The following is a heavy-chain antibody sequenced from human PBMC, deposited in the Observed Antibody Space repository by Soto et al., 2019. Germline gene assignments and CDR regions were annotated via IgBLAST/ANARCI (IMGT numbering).Heavy chain of an antibody. J-gene: IGHJ6*02. V-gene: IGHV1-69*12. Sequence: QVQLVQSGSEVKKPGSSVRVSCRASGGAFNDFAIAWVRQAPGQGLEWMGSTIPSFTSPTYSDKVQGRITITADESTSTAYMELSSLRSDETAVYLCGRDRVKWCNSYFFGIDVWGQGTTVSVSS. CDR3: GRDRVKWCNSYFFGIDV. D-gene: IGHD2-15*01. CDR1: GGAFNDFA. CDR2: TIPSFTSP.